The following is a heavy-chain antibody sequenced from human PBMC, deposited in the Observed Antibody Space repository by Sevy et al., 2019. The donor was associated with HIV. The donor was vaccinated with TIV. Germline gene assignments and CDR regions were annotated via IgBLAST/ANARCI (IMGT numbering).Heavy chain of an antibody. V-gene: IGHV3-30*04. CDR2: ISYDGSNK. CDR3: ARDLNSGYANYYYYGMDV. J-gene: IGHJ6*02. Sequence: GGSLRLSCAASGFTFINHAMHWVRQAPGKGVEWVTVISYDGSNKYYVDSVKGRFTISRDTSKSTVYLQMDSLRAEDTAVYYCARDLNSGYANYYYYGMDVWGQGTTVTVSS. CDR1: GFTFINHA. D-gene: IGHD5-12*01.